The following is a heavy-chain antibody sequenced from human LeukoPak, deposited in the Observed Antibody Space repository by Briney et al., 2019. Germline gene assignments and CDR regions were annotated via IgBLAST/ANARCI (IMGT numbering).Heavy chain of an antibody. D-gene: IGHD3-10*01. CDR3: AKGLYHFYGSGTFALEY. V-gene: IGHV3-23*01. J-gene: IGHJ4*02. CDR1: GFTFSSYA. Sequence: GGSLRLSCAASGFTFSSYAMSWVRQAPGKGLEWVSAISGSGGSTYYADSVKGRFTISRDNSRNTMYLQMNSLRVEDRAVYYCAKGLYHFYGSGTFALEYWGQGTQVTVSS. CDR2: ISGSGGST.